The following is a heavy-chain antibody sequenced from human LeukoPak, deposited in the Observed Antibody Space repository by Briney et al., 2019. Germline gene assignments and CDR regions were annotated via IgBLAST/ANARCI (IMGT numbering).Heavy chain of an antibody. J-gene: IGHJ3*02. D-gene: IGHD5-18*01. V-gene: IGHV4-59*06. CDR3: ARKIEAKIQLWLRPYDAFDI. CDR2: IYYSGST. CDR1: GGSISSYY. Sequence: PSETLSLTCTVSGGSISSYYWSWIRQPPGKGLEWIGYIYYSGSTYYNPSLKSRVTISVDTSKNQFSLKLSSVTAADTAVYYCARKIEAKIQLWLRPYDAFDIWGQGTMVTVSS.